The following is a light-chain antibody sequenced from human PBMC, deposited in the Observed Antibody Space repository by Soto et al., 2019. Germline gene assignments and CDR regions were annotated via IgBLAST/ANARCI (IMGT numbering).Light chain of an antibody. CDR1: SSDAGGYNF. Sequence: QSVLTQPRSVSESPGQSVTISCTGTSSDAGGYNFVSWYQQYPGKAPKLMIYDVSKRPSGVPDRFSGSKSGNTASLTISGLQAEDEADYYCCSYAGSYAYVFGTGTKVTVL. J-gene: IGLJ1*01. CDR3: CSYAGSYAYV. V-gene: IGLV2-11*01. CDR2: DVS.